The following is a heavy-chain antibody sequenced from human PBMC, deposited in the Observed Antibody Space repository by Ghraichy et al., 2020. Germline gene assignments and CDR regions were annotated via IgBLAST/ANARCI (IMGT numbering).Heavy chain of an antibody. CDR1: GGSISSYY. D-gene: IGHD5-12*01. CDR2: IYTSGSS. Sequence: SETRSLTCTVSGGSISSYYWSWIRQPAGKGLEWIGRIYTSGSSNYNPSLKSRVTMSLDTSKNQFSLNLTSVTAADTAVYYCARDEVATRQFDYWGQGTLVTVSS. CDR3: ARDEVATRQFDY. J-gene: IGHJ4*02. V-gene: IGHV4-4*07.